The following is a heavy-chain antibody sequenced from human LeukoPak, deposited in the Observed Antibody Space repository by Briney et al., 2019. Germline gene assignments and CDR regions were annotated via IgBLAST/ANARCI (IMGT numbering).Heavy chain of an antibody. Sequence: GGSLRLSCAASGFTFSSYAMHWVRQAPGKGLEYVSAISSNGGSTYYANSVKGRFTISRDNSKNTLYLQMGSLRAEDMAVYYCARGDSSGYYYGVDYWGQGTLVTVSS. CDR2: ISSNGGST. CDR1: GFTFSSYA. V-gene: IGHV3-64*01. CDR3: ARGDSSGYYYGVDY. J-gene: IGHJ4*02. D-gene: IGHD3-22*01.